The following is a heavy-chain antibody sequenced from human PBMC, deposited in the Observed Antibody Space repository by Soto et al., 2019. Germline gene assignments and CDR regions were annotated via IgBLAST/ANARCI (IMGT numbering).Heavy chain of an antibody. CDR3: ARDRSRSSYRSLYFDY. CDR1: GYSISSGYY. Sequence: SETLSLTCAVSGYSISSGYYWGWIRQPPGKGLEWIGSIYHSGSTYYNPSLKSRVTISVDTSKNQFSLKLSSVTAADTAVYYCARDRSRSSYRSLYFDYWGQGTLVTVSS. V-gene: IGHV4-38-2*02. CDR2: IYHSGST. D-gene: IGHD6-13*01. J-gene: IGHJ4*02.